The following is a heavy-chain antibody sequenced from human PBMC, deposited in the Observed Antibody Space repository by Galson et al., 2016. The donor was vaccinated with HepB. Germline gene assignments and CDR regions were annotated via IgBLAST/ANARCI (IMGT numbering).Heavy chain of an antibody. V-gene: IGHV3-23*01. CDR3: AKDLLAVAD. D-gene: IGHD6-19*01. Sequence: SLRLSCAASGFTFSSYAMSWVRQAPGKGLEWVSGIRGSGGDTYYADSAKGRFTISRDNSKNMVFLQMDSLRVEDTAVYYCAKDLLAVADWGQGTLVTVSS. J-gene: IGHJ4*02. CDR2: IRGSGGDT. CDR1: GFTFSSYA.